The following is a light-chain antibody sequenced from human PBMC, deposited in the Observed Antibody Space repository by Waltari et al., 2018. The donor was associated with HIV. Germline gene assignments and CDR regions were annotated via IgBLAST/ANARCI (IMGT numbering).Light chain of an antibody. Sequence: DIQMTQSPSALSASVGDRVTIPCRASQSISSWLAWFQQKPGKAPKLLIYKASNLESGVPSRFSGSGSGIEFTLTISSLQPDDFATYYCQQYNSYGWTFGQGTKVEIK. CDR1: QSISSW. CDR3: QQYNSYGWT. V-gene: IGKV1-5*03. J-gene: IGKJ1*01. CDR2: KAS.